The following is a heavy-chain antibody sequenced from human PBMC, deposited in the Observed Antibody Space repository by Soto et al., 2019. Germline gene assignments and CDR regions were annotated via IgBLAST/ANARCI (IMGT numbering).Heavy chain of an antibody. CDR2: IRSDGDTT. CDR1: GFTFSRYG. CDR3: AKGKGVGATPDGANC. Sequence: EVQVLESGGGLVQPGGSLRLSCAASGFTFSRYGMNWVRQAPRKGLEWVSGIRSDGDTTYNADSVKGRFTVSRDTSKNTVYLQMNSLRAEDTALYYCAKGKGVGATPDGANCWGQGTLVTVSS. D-gene: IGHD1-26*01. V-gene: IGHV3-23*01. J-gene: IGHJ4*02.